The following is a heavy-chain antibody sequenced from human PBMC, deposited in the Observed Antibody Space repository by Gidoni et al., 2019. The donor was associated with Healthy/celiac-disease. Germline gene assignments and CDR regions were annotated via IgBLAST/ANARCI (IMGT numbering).Heavy chain of an antibody. J-gene: IGHJ4*02. CDR1: GYTFTSYG. V-gene: IGHV1-18*01. CDR2: ISAYNGNT. D-gene: IGHD1-20*01. CDR3: ARDPDRYNWNGYYFDY. Sequence: QVQLVQSGAEVKKPGASVKVSCKASGYTFTSYGISWVRQAPGQGLEWMGWISAYNGNTNYAQKLQGRVTMTTDTSTRTAYMELRSRRSDDTAVYYCARDPDRYNWNGYYFDYWGQGTLVTVSS.